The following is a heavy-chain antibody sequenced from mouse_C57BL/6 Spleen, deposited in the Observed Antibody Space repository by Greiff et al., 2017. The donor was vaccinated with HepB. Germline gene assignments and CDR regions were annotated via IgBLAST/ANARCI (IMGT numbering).Heavy chain of an antibody. CDR3: AGGGYGNDPEYAMDY. Sequence: QVQLQQPGAELVKPGASVKMSCKASGYTFTSYWITWVKQRPGQGLEWIGDIYPGSGSTNYNEKFKSKATLTVDTSSSTAYMQLSSLTSEDSAVYYCAGGGYGNDPEYAMDYWGQGTSVTVSS. J-gene: IGHJ4*01. D-gene: IGHD2-2*01. V-gene: IGHV1-55*01. CDR2: IYPGSGST. CDR1: GYTFTSYW.